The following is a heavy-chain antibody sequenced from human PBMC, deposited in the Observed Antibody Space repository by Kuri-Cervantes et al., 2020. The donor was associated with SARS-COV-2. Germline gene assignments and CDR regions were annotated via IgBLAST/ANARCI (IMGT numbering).Heavy chain of an antibody. Sequence: GGSLRLSCTASGFIFSDYYMTWIRQAPGKGLEWVSNIGPSGTTKYYADSVKGRFTISRDNSKNTLYLQMNSLRAEDTAVYYCARDPARRDYFDYWGQGTLVTVSS. CDR3: ARDPARRDYFDY. CDR1: GFIFSDYY. D-gene: IGHD6-6*01. J-gene: IGHJ4*02. CDR2: IGPSGTTK. V-gene: IGHV3-11*04.